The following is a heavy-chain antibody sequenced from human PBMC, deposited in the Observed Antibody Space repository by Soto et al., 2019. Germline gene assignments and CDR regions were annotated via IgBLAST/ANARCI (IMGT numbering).Heavy chain of an antibody. D-gene: IGHD3-22*01. V-gene: IGHV3-74*01. J-gene: IGHJ4*02. CDR2: IKSDGSYT. CDR1: GFTFNTYW. CDR3: ATGGGGYLTY. Sequence: EVQLVESGGGLVQPGGSLRLSCAASGFTFNTYWMQWVRQAPGKGLVWVSRIKSDGSYTNYADSVKGRFTISRDNAKNTLFWQMNSLGPEDTAVHYCATGGGGYLTYWGQGTLVTVSS.